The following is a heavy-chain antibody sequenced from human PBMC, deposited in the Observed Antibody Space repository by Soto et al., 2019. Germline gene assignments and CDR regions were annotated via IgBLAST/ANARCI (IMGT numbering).Heavy chain of an antibody. Sequence: SVKVSCKASGGTFSSYPINWVRQAPGQGLEWMGGVIPIFGTTNYAQKFQGRVTITADESTTTAYMEMSSLRSDDTAVYYCARDSSTSPYCYGMDVWGQGTTVTVSS. CDR1: GGTFSSYP. V-gene: IGHV1-69*13. CDR2: VIPIFGTT. J-gene: IGHJ6*02. CDR3: ARDSSTSPYCYGMDV. D-gene: IGHD4-17*01.